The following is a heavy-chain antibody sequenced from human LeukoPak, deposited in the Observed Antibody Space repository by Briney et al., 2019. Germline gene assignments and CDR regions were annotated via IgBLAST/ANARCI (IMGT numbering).Heavy chain of an antibody. CDR2: ISYDGSNK. V-gene: IGHV3-30-3*01. J-gene: IGHJ4*02. D-gene: IGHD6-13*01. Sequence: GALRLSCAASGFTFSSYAMHWVRQAPGKGLEWVAVISYDGSNKYYADSVKGRFTISRDNSKNTLYLQMNSLRAEDTAVYYCAKGALGSSWSIRIYYFDYWGQGTLVTVSS. CDR1: GFTFSSYA. CDR3: AKGALGSSWSIRIYYFDY.